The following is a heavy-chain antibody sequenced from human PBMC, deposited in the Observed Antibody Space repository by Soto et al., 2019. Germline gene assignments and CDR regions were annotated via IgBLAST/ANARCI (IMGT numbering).Heavy chain of an antibody. CDR2: IYYGGST. CDR1: GDSISTDY. J-gene: IGHJ4*02. D-gene: IGHD7-27*01. CDR3: AKHWNWGSMLH. V-gene: IGHV4-59*08. Sequence: SETLSLTCTVSGDSISTDYWSWIRQSPGKGLEWIGFIYYGGSTNYNPSLKSRVTISVDTPKNQFSLKLSSVTAADTAVYYCAKHWNWGSMLHWGQATLVSVSS.